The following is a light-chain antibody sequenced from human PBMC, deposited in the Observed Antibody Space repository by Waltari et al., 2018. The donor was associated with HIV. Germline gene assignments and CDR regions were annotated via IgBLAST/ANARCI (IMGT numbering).Light chain of an antibody. CDR2: NDG. V-gene: IGLV3-21*02. Sequence: SYVLTQPPSVSVAPGQPATITCEGDKIGPKSVHWYRQKPRQAPVLVVQNDGDRPSGTPTRLLGFNSATTATLTSNRVHAAGEAGYLRQVWQTSAHVVFGGGTKLTVL. J-gene: IGLJ2*01. CDR3: QVWQTSAHVV. CDR1: KIGPKS.